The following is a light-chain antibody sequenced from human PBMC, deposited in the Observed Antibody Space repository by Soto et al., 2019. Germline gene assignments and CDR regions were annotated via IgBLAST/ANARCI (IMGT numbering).Light chain of an antibody. CDR1: XXIRGS. Sequence: SPDTLSVSPXXXXTLSXXXXXXIRGSLAWYQHKPGQAPRLLIYDASTGATGIPDRFSASGSGTEFTLTISSLQSEDFAVYYCQQYNKWPLSFGGGTKVELK. J-gene: IGKJ4*01. CDR2: DAS. CDR3: QQYNKWPLS. V-gene: IGKV3-15*01.